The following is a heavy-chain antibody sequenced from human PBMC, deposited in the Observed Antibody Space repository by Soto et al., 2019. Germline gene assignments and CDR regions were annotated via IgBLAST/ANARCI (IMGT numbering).Heavy chain of an antibody. CDR1: GFSLTTRAVG. Sequence: QITLKESGPTLVKPTQTLTLTCTFSGFSLTTRAVGVAWIRQPPGQALEWLALIYWDDDKRYSPSLNGRLTITKDTSKNQVVLTITNMNAVDTATYYCARLSSLKTLEAFDVWGQWTMVTVSS. CDR2: IYWDDDK. CDR3: ARLSSLKTLEAFDV. J-gene: IGHJ3*01. V-gene: IGHV2-5*02. D-gene: IGHD2-15*01.